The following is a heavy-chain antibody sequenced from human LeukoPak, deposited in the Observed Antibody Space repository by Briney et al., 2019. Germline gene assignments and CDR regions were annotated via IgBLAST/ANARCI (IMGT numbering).Heavy chain of an antibody. D-gene: IGHD3-10*01. CDR3: AKRGVVIRAVIIVGFHKEAYYFDY. CDR1: GITFSNYA. CDR2: ISGRGGST. J-gene: IGHJ4*02. V-gene: IGHV3-23*01. Sequence: GGSLRLSCAASGITFSNYAMSWVRQAPGKGLEWVSAISGRGGSTNYADSVKGRFTISRDNSKNTLYLQMNSLRAEDTTVYFCAKRGVVIRAVIIVGFHKEAYYFDYWGQGALVTVSS.